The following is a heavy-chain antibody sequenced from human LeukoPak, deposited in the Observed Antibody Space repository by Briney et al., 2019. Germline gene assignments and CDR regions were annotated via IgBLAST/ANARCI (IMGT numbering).Heavy chain of an antibody. D-gene: IGHD3-10*01. V-gene: IGHV1-2*02. CDR2: INPKSGGT. CDR1: GYTFTGYY. CDR3: ARDRRGPREFGDAFLKPVFDY. Sequence: ASVKVSCKASGYTFTGYYMHWVRQAPGQGLEWMGWINPKSGGTKYAQKFQGRVTMTRDTSISTAYMELSRLRSDDTAVYYCARDRRGPREFGDAFLKPVFDYWGQGTLVTVSS. J-gene: IGHJ4*02.